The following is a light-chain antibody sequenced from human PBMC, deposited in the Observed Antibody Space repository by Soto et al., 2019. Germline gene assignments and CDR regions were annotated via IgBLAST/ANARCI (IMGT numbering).Light chain of an antibody. CDR3: CSYTSSSAVI. Sequence: QSALTQPASMSGSLGQSITISCTGTSSDVGSYNYVSWYQHHPGKALKVLIYDVNHRPSGVSNRFSGSKSGSTASLTISGLQAEDEADYFCCSYTSSSAVIFCGGTKLTVL. CDR1: SSDVGSYNY. V-gene: IGLV2-14*03. CDR2: DVN. J-gene: IGLJ2*01.